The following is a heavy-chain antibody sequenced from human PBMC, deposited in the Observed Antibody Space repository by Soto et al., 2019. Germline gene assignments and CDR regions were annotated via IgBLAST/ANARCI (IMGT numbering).Heavy chain of an antibody. Sequence: QVQLVQSGAEVKRPGASVRVSCKASGYTFSNYGVTWVRQAPGQGLEWMGWISAYNGNTNIAQKFQGRITMTTDTSTSTAYRELGSLRSDDTAVYYCARSHGDYAGYWGQGTLVTVSS. CDR3: ARSHGDYAGY. J-gene: IGHJ4*02. CDR1: GYTFSNYG. V-gene: IGHV1-18*01. CDR2: ISAYNGNT. D-gene: IGHD4-17*01.